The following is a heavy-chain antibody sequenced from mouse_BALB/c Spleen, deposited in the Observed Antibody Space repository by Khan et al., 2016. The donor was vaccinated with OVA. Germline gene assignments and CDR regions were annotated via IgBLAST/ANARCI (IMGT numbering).Heavy chain of an antibody. CDR3: VRDGAYHRNDGWFAY. Sequence: VQLQESGAELARPGASVKMSCKASGYTFTSYTIHWIKKRPGQGLEWIGYINPSNGYTNYNQKFKDKATLTTDKSSTTAYLQLSSLTSDDSAVXNRVRDGAYHRNDGWFAYWGQGTLVTVSA. CDR2: INPSNGYT. J-gene: IGHJ3*01. D-gene: IGHD2-14*01. CDR1: GYTFTSYT. V-gene: IGHV1-4*01.